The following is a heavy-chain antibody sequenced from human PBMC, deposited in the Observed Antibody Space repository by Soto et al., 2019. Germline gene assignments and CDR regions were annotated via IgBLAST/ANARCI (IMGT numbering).Heavy chain of an antibody. D-gene: IGHD6-13*01. J-gene: IGHJ4*02. Sequence: EVQLVESGGALVQPGGSLRLSCSASGFTFSTYDMYWVRQAPEKGLEYVSGISNHGGSAYYADSVKGRFTISRDNSKNTVYLQMNSLRSEDTALYHCGKDSSLSNWGQGTLVTVSS. V-gene: IGHV3-64D*08. CDR1: GFTFSTYD. CDR3: GKDSSLSN. CDR2: ISNHGGSA.